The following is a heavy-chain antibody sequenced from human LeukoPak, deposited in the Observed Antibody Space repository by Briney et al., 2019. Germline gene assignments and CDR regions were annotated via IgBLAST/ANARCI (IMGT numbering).Heavy chain of an antibody. CDR1: GYTFTSYY. V-gene: IGHV3-30*04. CDR2: ISYDGSNK. Sequence: SCKASGYTFTSYYMHWVRQAPGKGLEWVAVISYDGSNKYYTDSVKGRFTISRDNSKNTLYLQMNSLRAEDTAVYYCARGVLDSSGRHNWFDPWGQGTLVTVSS. D-gene: IGHD6-19*01. J-gene: IGHJ5*02. CDR3: ARGVLDSSGRHNWFDP.